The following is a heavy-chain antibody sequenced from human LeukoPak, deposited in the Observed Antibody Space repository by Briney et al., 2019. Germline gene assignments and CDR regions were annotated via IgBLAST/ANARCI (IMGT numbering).Heavy chain of an antibody. CDR2: IRSAVETT. CDR1: GFTVSHYG. D-gene: IGHD3/OR15-3a*01. J-gene: IGHJ4*02. CDR3: AKHFCTGLDCSLFDS. V-gene: IGHV3-23*01. Sequence: GGSLRLSCAASGFTVSHYGVSWVRQAPGKGLEWISGIRSAVETTHYADSVKGRFTISRDDSKNALSLQLNILRPEDTALYYCAKHFCTGLDCSLFDSWGQGTLVTVSS.